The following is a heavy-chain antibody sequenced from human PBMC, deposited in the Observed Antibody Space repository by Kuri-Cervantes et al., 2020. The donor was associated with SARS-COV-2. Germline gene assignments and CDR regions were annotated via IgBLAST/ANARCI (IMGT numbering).Heavy chain of an antibody. CDR2: ISGSGGST. D-gene: IGHD3-3*01. CDR3: AKDPTYYDFWSGPITFYWYFDL. Sequence: LSLTCAASGFTFSSYAMSWVRQAPGKGLEWVSAISGSGGSTYYADSVKGRFTISRDNSKNTLYLQMNSLRAEDTAVYYCAKDPTYYDFWSGPITFYWYFDLWGRGTLVTVPQ. V-gene: IGHV3-23*01. CDR1: GFTFSSYA. J-gene: IGHJ2*01.